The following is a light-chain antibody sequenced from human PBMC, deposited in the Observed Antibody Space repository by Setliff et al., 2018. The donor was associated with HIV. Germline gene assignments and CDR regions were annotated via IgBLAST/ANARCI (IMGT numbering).Light chain of an antibody. CDR2: EVR. V-gene: IGLV2-14*01. Sequence: QSALTQPASVSGSPGQSITISCTGTSSDVGGYNYVSWYQQHPGKAPKLIIYEVRNRPSGVSNRFSGSKSGNTASLTISGLQAEDDADYYCSSYAISNTLPFGTGTKVTVL. CDR3: SSYAISNTLP. CDR1: SSDVGGYNY. J-gene: IGLJ1*01.